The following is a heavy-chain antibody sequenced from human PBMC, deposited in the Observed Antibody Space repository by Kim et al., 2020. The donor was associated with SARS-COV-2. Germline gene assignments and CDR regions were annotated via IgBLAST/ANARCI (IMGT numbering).Heavy chain of an antibody. CDR2: ISSSSSYI. D-gene: IGHD2-15*01. CDR1: GFTFSSYS. V-gene: IGHV3-21*01. Sequence: GGSLRLSCAASGFTFSSYSMNWVRQAPGKGLEWVSSISSSSSYIYYADSVKGRFTISRDNAKNSLYLQMNSLRAEDTAVYYCARDPVVVAATFAYFDYWGQGTLVTVSS. J-gene: IGHJ4*02. CDR3: ARDPVVVAATFAYFDY.